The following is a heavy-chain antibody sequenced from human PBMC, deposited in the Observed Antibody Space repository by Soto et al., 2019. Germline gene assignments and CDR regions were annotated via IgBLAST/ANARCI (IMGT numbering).Heavy chain of an antibody. CDR1: GYTFTSYY. Sequence: ASVKVSCKASGYTFTSYYMHWVRQAPGQGLEWMGIIRPSGGSTTYAQKFQGRVTITRDTSASTAYMELSSLRSEDTAVYYCARGHVLQFQSKGPSGFDPWGQGTLVTVSS. CDR2: IRPSGGST. J-gene: IGHJ5*02. V-gene: IGHV1-46*01. D-gene: IGHD3-3*01. CDR3: ARGHVLQFQSKGPSGFDP.